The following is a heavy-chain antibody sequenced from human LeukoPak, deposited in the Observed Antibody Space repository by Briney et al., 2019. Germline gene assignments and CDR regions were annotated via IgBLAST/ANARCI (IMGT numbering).Heavy chain of an antibody. CDR3: ARDRVVATIWLLYYYYYGMDV. Sequence: GGSLRLSCAASGFTFSSYAMHWVRQAPGKGLEWVAAISYDGSNKYYADSVKGRFTISRDNSKNTLYLQMNSLRAEDTAVYYCARDRVVATIWLLYYYYYGMDVWGQGTTVTVSS. V-gene: IGHV3-30-3*01. CDR2: ISYDGSNK. CDR1: GFTFSSYA. J-gene: IGHJ6*02. D-gene: IGHD5-12*01.